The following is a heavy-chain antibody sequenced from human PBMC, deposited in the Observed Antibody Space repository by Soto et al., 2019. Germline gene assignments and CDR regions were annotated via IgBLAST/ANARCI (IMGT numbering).Heavy chain of an antibody. CDR2: IIPIFGTA. D-gene: IGHD3-22*01. J-gene: IGHJ6*02. V-gene: IGHV1-69*12. CDR3: AGHYDSSIYYYYYGMDV. CDR1: GGTFSSYA. Sequence: QVQLVQSGAEVKKPGSSVKVSCKASGGTFSSYAISWVRQAPGKGLEWVGGIIPIFGTADYAQKFQGRVTITADESTSRAYMELSSLRSEDTAVYYCAGHYDSSIYYYYYGMDVWGQGTTVTVSS.